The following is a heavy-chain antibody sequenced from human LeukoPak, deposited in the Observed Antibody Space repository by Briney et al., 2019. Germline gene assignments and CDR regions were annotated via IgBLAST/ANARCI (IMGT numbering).Heavy chain of an antibody. CDR2: ISGSGDST. Sequence: GGSLRLSCAASGFTFSNYWMHWVRQVPGKGLEWVSSISGSGDSTYYADSVKGRFTISRDNSKNTLYLQMNSLRAEDTAVYYCAKRPGDYGGKYFDYWGQGTLVTVSS. D-gene: IGHD4-23*01. V-gene: IGHV3-23*01. CDR3: AKRPGDYGGKYFDY. J-gene: IGHJ4*02. CDR1: GFTFSNYW.